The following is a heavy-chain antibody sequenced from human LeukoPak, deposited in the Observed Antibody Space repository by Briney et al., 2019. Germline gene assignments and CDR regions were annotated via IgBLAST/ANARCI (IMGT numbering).Heavy chain of an antibody. J-gene: IGHJ6*03. V-gene: IGHV1-46*01. D-gene: IGHD6-19*01. CDR2: ISPSGGST. Sequence: ASVKVSCKAFGYTFTSNYMHWVRQAPGQGPEWMGVISPSGGSTTYAQKLQGRVTMTTDTSTSTAYMELSSLRSEDTAVYYCARRGYSSGWYGYYYYYMDVWGKGTTVTISS. CDR3: ARRGYSSGWYGYYYYYMDV. CDR1: GYTFTSNY.